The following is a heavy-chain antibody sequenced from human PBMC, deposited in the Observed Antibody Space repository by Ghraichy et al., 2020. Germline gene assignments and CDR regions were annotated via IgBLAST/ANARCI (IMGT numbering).Heavy chain of an antibody. Sequence: ESLNISCAASGFTFSSYWMSWVRQAPGKGLEWVANIKQDGSEKYYVDSVKGRFTISRDNAKNSLYLQMNSLRAEDTAVYYCARDRRSGTIFGVVTNYYGMDVWGQGTTVTVSS. D-gene: IGHD3-3*01. J-gene: IGHJ6*02. CDR3: ARDRRSGTIFGVVTNYYGMDV. V-gene: IGHV3-7*03. CDR2: IKQDGSEK. CDR1: GFTFSSYW.